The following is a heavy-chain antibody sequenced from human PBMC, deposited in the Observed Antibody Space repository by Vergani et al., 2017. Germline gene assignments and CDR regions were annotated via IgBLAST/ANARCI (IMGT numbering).Heavy chain of an antibody. D-gene: IGHD3-16*01. V-gene: IGHV3-30*02. CDR2: IQFDGSNQ. Sequence: QVQLVESGGGVVQRGGSLRLSCATSGFTLSNYYMQWIRQGPGKGLEFVAFIQFDGSNQYCADSVKGRFTLSRDFSKNTLYLQMNSLRTDDTATYYCAKHFRGWGIDYWGQGTQVIVSS. CDR1: GFTLSNYY. J-gene: IGHJ4*02. CDR3: AKHFRGWGIDY.